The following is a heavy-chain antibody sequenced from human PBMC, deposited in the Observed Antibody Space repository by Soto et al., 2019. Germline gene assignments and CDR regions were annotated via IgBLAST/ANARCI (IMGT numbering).Heavy chain of an antibody. CDR2: ISWNSGSI. V-gene: IGHV3-9*01. CDR1: GFTFDDYA. CDR3: ANSRDYGDYYDY. Sequence: EVQLVESGGGLVQPGRSLRLSCAASGFTFDDYAMHWVRQAPGKGLEWVSGISWNSGSIGYADSVKGRFTISRDNAKNFLYLQMNSLRAEDTALYYCANSRDYGDYYDYWGQGTLVTVSS. D-gene: IGHD4-17*01. J-gene: IGHJ4*02.